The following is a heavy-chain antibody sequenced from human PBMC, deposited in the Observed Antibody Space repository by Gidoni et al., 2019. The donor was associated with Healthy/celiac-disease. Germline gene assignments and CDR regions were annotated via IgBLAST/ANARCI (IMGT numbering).Heavy chain of an antibody. CDR3: AKAGAVLRGTSPLDV. D-gene: IGHD2-2*01. CDR2: ISYDGSNK. Sequence: QVQLVESGGGVVQPGRSLRLSCAASGFTFRSYGMHWVRQAPGKGLEWMAVISYDGSNKYYADSVKGRFTISRDNSKNTLYLQMNSLRAEDTAVYYCAKAGAVLRGTSPLDVWGQGTTVTVSS. V-gene: IGHV3-30*18. J-gene: IGHJ6*02. CDR1: GFTFRSYG.